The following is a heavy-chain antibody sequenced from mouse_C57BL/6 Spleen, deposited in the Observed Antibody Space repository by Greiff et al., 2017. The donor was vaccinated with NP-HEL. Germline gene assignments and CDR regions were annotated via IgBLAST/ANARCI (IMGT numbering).Heavy chain of an antibody. Sequence: QVQLQQPGAELVRPVSSVKLSCKASGYTFTSYWLHWVKQRPIQGLEWIGNIDPSDSETHYNQKFKDKATLTVDKSSSTAYMQLSSLTSEDSAVYYCAYYGSSSQYYLDYWGQGTTLTVSS. V-gene: IGHV1-52*01. CDR3: AYYGSSSQYYLDY. D-gene: IGHD1-1*01. J-gene: IGHJ2*01. CDR1: GYTFTSYW. CDR2: IDPSDSET.